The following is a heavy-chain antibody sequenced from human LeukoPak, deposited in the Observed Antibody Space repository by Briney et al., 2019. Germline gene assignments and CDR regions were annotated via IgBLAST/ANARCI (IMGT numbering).Heavy chain of an antibody. Sequence: RGGSLRLSCVASGFTFITYGMTWVRQAPGKGLEWVSTISASGGSTHHADSVKGRFTISRDNSKNTLYLQMNSLRAEDTAVYYCAKDPSTLTLTDDYWGQGTLVTVSS. J-gene: IGHJ4*02. CDR1: GFTFITYG. CDR3: AKDPSTLTLTDDY. CDR2: ISASGGST. V-gene: IGHV3-23*01.